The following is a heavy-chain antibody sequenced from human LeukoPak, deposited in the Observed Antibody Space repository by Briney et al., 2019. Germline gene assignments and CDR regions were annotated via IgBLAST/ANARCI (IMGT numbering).Heavy chain of an antibody. D-gene: IGHD2-2*01. V-gene: IGHV3-15*01. Sequence: GGSLRLSCAASGFTFSDAWMSGVRQAPGKGLEGVGRVKSKTDGGTTDYAPPVKGRFTISRDDSKNTLYLQMNSLKTEDTAVYYCTTDWDCSTTSCHRNAIDYWGQGTLVTVSS. CDR3: TTDWDCSTTSCHRNAIDY. CDR1: GFTFSDAW. J-gene: IGHJ4*02. CDR2: VKSKTDGGTT.